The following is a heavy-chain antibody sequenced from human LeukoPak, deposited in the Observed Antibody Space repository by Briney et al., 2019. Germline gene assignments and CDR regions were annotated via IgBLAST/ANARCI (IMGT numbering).Heavy chain of an antibody. CDR3: ARDHYSGALDY. V-gene: IGHV3-7*01. CDR1: GFTFSTAW. J-gene: IGHJ4*02. Sequence: QTGGSLRLSCAPSGFTFSTAWMTWVRQAPGKGLEWLGNINQGGSVTYYVDSVKGRFSISRDNAKNTMYLQMSSLRVEETAVYYCARDHYSGALDYWGQGTLVTVSS. D-gene: IGHD2-15*01. CDR2: INQGGSVT.